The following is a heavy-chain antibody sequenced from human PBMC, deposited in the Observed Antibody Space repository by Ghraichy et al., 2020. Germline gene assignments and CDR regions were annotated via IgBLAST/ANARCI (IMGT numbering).Heavy chain of an antibody. D-gene: IGHD3-22*01. CDR2: ISTTGYTT. J-gene: IGHJ6*02. CDR3: ARSHIYDSGGFWVSYGMDV. Sequence: GESLNISCEASGFNFNEYYMSWIRQVPGKGLEWVSYISTTGYTTYYGDSVKGRFIVSRDNGENSQYLHISSLRVEDTAVYYCARSHIYDSGGFWVSYGMDVWGQGTTVIVSS. CDR1: GFNFNEYY. V-gene: IGHV3-11*01.